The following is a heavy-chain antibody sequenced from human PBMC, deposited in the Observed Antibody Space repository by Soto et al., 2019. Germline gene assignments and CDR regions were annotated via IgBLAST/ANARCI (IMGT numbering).Heavy chain of an antibody. CDR1: GFTFSSYW. J-gene: IGHJ3*02. D-gene: IGHD2-8*01. Sequence: GGSLRLPCAASGFTFSSYWMHWVRQAPGKGLVWVSRINSDGSSTSYADSVKGRFTISRDNAKNTLYLQMNSLRAEDTAVYYCAREPGYCTNGVCYTYAFDIWGQGTMVTVSS. CDR2: INSDGSST. V-gene: IGHV3-74*01. CDR3: AREPGYCTNGVCYTYAFDI.